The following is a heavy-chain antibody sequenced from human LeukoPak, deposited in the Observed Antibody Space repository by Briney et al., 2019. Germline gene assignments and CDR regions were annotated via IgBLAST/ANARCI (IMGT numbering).Heavy chain of an antibody. J-gene: IGHJ4*02. Sequence: GGSPRLSCAASGFTFDNYAMHWARQAPGKGLEWVSLISGHGGSTYYADSVKGRFTISRDNSKNSLYLQMNSLRTEDTALYYCAKDFYSGSGSYCHVWGQGTLVTVSS. D-gene: IGHD3-10*01. V-gene: IGHV3-43*02. CDR1: GFTFDNYA. CDR2: ISGHGGST. CDR3: AKDFYSGSGSYCHV.